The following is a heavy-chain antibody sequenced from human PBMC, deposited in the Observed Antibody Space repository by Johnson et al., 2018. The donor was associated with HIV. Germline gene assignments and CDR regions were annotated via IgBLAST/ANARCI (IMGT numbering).Heavy chain of an antibody. V-gene: IGHV3-33*03. CDR2: IWYDGSNK. J-gene: IGHJ3*02. CDR1: GFIFSDYG. D-gene: IGHD5-24*01. Sequence: QVQLVESGGGVVQPGRSLRLSCAASGFIFSDYGMHWVRQAPGKGLEWVALIWYDGSNKDYLDSVKGRFTISRDNSKNTLYLQMNSLRAEDTAVYYCAKDIGDGYNRWGAFDIWGKGTMVTVSS. CDR3: AKDIGDGYNRWGAFDI.